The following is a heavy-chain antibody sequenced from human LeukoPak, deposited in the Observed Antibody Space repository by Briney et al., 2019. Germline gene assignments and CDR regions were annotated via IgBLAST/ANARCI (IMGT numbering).Heavy chain of an antibody. V-gene: IGHV3-15*01. CDR2: IKSKTDGGTT. D-gene: IGHD3-22*01. J-gene: IGHJ3*02. Sequence: GGSLRLSCAASGFTFSNAWMSWVRQAPGKGLEWVDRIKSKTDGGTTDYAAPVKGRSTISRDDSKNTLYLQMNSLKTEDTAVYYCTTGPPYYYGSSGPNGAFDIWGQGTMVTVSS. CDR3: TTGPPYYYGSSGPNGAFDI. CDR1: GFTFSNAW.